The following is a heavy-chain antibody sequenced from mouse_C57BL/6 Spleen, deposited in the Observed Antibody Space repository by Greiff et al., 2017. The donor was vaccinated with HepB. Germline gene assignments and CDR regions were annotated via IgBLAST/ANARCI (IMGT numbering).Heavy chain of an antibody. CDR3: ARFGSSGPFYAMDY. Sequence: VQLQQPGAELVRPGSSVKLSCKASGYTFTSYWMHWVKQRPIQGLEWIGNIDPSDSETHYNQKFKDKATLTVDKSSSTAYMQLSSLTSEDSAVYYCARFGSSGPFYAMDYWGQGTSVTVSS. CDR1: GYTFTSYW. J-gene: IGHJ4*01. CDR2: IDPSDSET. V-gene: IGHV1-52*01. D-gene: IGHD3-2*02.